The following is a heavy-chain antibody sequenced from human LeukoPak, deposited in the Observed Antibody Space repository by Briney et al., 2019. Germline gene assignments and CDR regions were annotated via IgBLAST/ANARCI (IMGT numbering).Heavy chain of an antibody. CDR1: GYTFTSYD. CDR3: ARGPYISGETLVANAFDI. J-gene: IGHJ3*02. Sequence: GASVKVSCKASGYTFTSYDINWVRQATGQGLEWMGWMNPNSGNTGYAQKFQGRVTMTRNTSISTAYMELSSLRSEDTAVYYCARGPYISGETLVANAFDIWGQGTMVTVPS. V-gene: IGHV1-8*01. CDR2: MNPNSGNT. D-gene: IGHD5-12*01.